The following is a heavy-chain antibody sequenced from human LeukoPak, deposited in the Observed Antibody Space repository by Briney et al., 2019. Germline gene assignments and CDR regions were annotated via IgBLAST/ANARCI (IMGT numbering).Heavy chain of an antibody. D-gene: IGHD1-14*01. J-gene: IGHJ4*02. V-gene: IGHV4-39*01. CDR3: ARRIEVAGQTDY. Sequence: PSETLSLTCTVSGGSISNRNYYWGWIRQPPGKGLEWIGSIYYSGSTYYNPSLKSRVTISVDTSKNQFSLKLSSVTAADTAVYYCARRIEVAGQTDYWGQGTLVTVSS. CDR2: IYYSGST. CDR1: GGSISNRNYY.